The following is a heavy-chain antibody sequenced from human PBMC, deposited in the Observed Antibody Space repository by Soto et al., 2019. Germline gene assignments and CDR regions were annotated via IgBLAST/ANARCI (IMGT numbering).Heavy chain of an antibody. CDR1: GGSISGSSYY. Sequence: KTSETLSLTCTVSGGSISGSSYYWGWIRQPPGKGLEWIGYIYYSGSTYYNPSLKSRVTISVDTSKNQFSLKLSSVTAADTAVYYCARGIVVVVAATGYGDWFDPWGQGTLVTVSS. J-gene: IGHJ5*02. CDR3: ARGIVVVVAATGYGDWFDP. CDR2: IYYSGST. D-gene: IGHD2-15*01. V-gene: IGHV4-30-4*08.